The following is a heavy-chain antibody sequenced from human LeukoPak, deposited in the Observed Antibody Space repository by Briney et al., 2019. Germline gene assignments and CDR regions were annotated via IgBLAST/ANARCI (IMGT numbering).Heavy chain of an antibody. CDR3: ARGGGFRVFDY. CDR2: INHSGST. D-gene: IGHD4-23*01. Sequence: PSETLSLTGAVHDRAFSGYYWSWIRKPPGKGLEWIEEINHSGSTNYNPSLKSRDTISVDTSKNQFSLKLSSVTAADTAVYYCARGGGFRVFDYWGQGTLVTVSS. J-gene: IGHJ4*02. V-gene: IGHV4-34*01. CDR1: DRAFSGYY.